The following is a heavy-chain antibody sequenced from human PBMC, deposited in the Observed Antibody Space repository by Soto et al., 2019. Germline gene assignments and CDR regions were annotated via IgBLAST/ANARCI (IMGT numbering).Heavy chain of an antibody. CDR2: TSNSGST. V-gene: IGHV4-31*03. CDR3: ARGGGSTKVDC. Sequence: QVQLQESGPGLVKPSQTLSLTCTVSGGSITSSGYYWSWIRQHPGEGLEWIGFTSNSGSTSYNPSLKSRVTISVDTSSNQFSLNLKCVTAADTAVYYCARGGGSTKVDCWGQGTLVTVSP. D-gene: IGHD2-2*01. CDR1: GGSITSSGYY. J-gene: IGHJ4*02.